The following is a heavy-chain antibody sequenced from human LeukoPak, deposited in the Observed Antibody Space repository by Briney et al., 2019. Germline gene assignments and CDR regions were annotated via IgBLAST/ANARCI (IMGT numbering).Heavy chain of an antibody. CDR1: GGSISSSSYY. Sequence: SETLSLTCTVSGGSISSSSYYWGWIRQPPGKGLEWIGSIYYSGSTYYNPSLKSRVTISVDTSNNQFSLKLSSVTAADTALYSCARRPGVYDSSGYYYVLPVDYWGQGTLVTVS. CDR2: IYYSGST. J-gene: IGHJ4*02. V-gene: IGHV4-39*07. CDR3: ARRPGVYDSSGYYYVLPVDY. D-gene: IGHD3-22*01.